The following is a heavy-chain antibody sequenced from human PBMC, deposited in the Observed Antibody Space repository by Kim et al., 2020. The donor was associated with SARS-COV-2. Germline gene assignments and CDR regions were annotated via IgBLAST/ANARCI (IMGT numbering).Heavy chain of an antibody. CDR3: ARWDEYYYDSSGYYSGYFQH. CDR2: IKQGGSEK. Sequence: GGSLRLSCAASGFTFSSYWMSWVRQAPGKGLEWVANIKQGGSEKYYVDSVKGRFTISRDNAKNSLYLQMNSLRAEDTAVYYCARWDEYYYDSSGYYSGYFQHWGQGTLVTVSS. V-gene: IGHV3-7*01. D-gene: IGHD3-22*01. CDR1: GFTFSSYW. J-gene: IGHJ1*01.